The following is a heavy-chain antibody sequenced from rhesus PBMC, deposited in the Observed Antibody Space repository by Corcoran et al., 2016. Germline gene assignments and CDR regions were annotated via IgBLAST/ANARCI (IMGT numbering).Heavy chain of an antibody. J-gene: IGHJ4*01. CDR1: GGSISDDYY. V-gene: IGHV4-106*01. D-gene: IGHD3-3*01. CDR3: ASSSEELTIFELVITDFDY. Sequence: QVQLQESGPGLVKPSETLSLTCAVYGGSISDDYYWSWIRQLPGKGLEWIGYINGSGGGPHSNPSLNHRITISIATSKHQFSLKLSSVTAADTAVYYCASSSEELTIFELVITDFDYWGQGVLVTVSS. CDR2: INGSGGGP.